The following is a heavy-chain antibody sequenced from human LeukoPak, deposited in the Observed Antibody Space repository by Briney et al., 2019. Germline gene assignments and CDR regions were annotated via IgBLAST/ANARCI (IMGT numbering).Heavy chain of an antibody. D-gene: IGHD6-13*01. Sequence: GGTLRLSCAASGFTFSSFDMSWVRQAPGEGLEWVSAISGSGGSTYNADSVKGRFTISRDNSKNTMYLQMNSLRAEDTAVYYCAKEQTSSWYVDWGQGTLVTVPS. V-gene: IGHV3-23*01. J-gene: IGHJ4*02. CDR2: ISGSGGST. CDR1: GFTFSSFD. CDR3: AKEQTSSWYVD.